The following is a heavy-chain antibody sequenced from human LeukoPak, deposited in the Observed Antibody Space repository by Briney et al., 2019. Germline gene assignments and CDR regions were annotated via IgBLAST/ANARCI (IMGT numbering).Heavy chain of an antibody. CDR2: ISSSSSYI. D-gene: IGHD3-22*01. V-gene: IGHV3-21*01. CDR1: GFTFSSYS. Sequence: GGSLRLSCAASGFTFSSYSMNWVRQAPGKGLEWVSSISSSSSYIYYADSVKGRFTISRDNAKNSLYLQMNSLRAEDTAVYYCARDTTYYYDSSGGPTDYWGQGTLVTVSS. CDR3: ARDTTYYYDSSGGPTDY. J-gene: IGHJ4*02.